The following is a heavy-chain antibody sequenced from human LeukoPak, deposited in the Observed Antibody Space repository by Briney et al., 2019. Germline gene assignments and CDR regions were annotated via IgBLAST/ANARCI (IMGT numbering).Heavy chain of an antibody. D-gene: IGHD1-20*01. CDR1: GFTFSSYW. Sequence: GGSLRLSCAASGFTFSSYWMSWVRQTPGKGLEWVANIKQDGGDKYYVDSVKGRFTISRDNAENSLYLQMNSLRAEDTAVYYCARQGTITGDLKYYDYWGQGTLVTVSS. CDR2: IKQDGGDK. V-gene: IGHV3-7*03. CDR3: ARQGTITGDLKYYDY. J-gene: IGHJ4*02.